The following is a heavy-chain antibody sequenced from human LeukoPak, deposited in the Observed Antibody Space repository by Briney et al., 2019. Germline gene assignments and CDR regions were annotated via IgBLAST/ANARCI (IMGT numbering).Heavy chain of an antibody. Sequence: GRSLRLSCAASGFTFSSDWMSWVRQAPGKGLEWVANIKQDGIERYYVDSVKGRFTISRDNAKNSLYLQMNSLRAEDTAVYYCARRRCTSTSCFADYWGQGTLVTVSS. CDR3: ARRRCTSTSCFADY. J-gene: IGHJ4*02. CDR2: IKQDGIER. CDR1: GFTFSSDW. V-gene: IGHV3-7*01. D-gene: IGHD2-2*01.